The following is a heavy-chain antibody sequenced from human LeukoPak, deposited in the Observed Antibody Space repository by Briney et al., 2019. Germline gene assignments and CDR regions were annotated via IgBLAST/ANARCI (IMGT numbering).Heavy chain of an antibody. D-gene: IGHD2-15*01. Sequence: GGSLRLSCAASGFSFNTYAMSWVRQAPGKGLEWVSAISNTGGSTYYADPVKGRFTISRDKSKNTLSLQMNSLRAEETAVYYCAQQVGYCSSGSCYFTYWGQGTLVTVSS. J-gene: IGHJ1*01. CDR1: GFSFNTYA. CDR2: ISNTGGST. CDR3: AQQVGYCSSGSCYFTY. V-gene: IGHV3-23*01.